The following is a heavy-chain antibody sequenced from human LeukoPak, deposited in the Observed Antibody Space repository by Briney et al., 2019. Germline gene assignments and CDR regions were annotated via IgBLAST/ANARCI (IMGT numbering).Heavy chain of an antibody. Sequence: ASVKVSCKASGYTFTGYYMHWVRQAPGQGLEWMGWINPNSGGTNYAQKFQGRATMTRDTSISTAYTELSRLRSDDTAVYYCASDPSPIRAYYYMDVWGKGTTVTVSS. CDR1: GYTFTGYY. J-gene: IGHJ6*03. CDR2: INPNSGGT. V-gene: IGHV1-2*02. CDR3: ASDPSPIRAYYYMDV.